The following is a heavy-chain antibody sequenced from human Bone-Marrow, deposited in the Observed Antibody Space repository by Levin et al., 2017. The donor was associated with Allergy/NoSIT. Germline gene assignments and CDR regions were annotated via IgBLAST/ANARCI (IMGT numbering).Heavy chain of an antibody. CDR1: DGSVSSGSHY. CDR2: IYDSGIT. CDR3: ARDRPYAGFDI. V-gene: IGHV4-61*01. J-gene: IGHJ3*02. Sequence: PSETLSLTCTVSDGSVSSGSHYWTWIRQPPGKGLEWMGYIYDSGITNYNPSLKSRLTISVDTSKKQFSLRLSSVTAVDTAVYYCARDRPYAGFDIWGQGTMVTVSS.